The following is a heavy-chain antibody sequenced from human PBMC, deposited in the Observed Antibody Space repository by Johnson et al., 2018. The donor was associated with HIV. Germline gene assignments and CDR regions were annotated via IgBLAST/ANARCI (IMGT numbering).Heavy chain of an antibody. Sequence: VQLVESGGGVVQPGGSLRLSCAASGFTVSSNYMSWVRQAPGKGLEWVSVIYSGGSTYYADSVKGRFTISRDNSKNTLYLQMNSLRAEDTAVYYCARDPSPIVGATYAFDIWGQGTMVTVSS. CDR2: IYSGGST. D-gene: IGHD1-26*01. CDR3: ARDPSPIVGATYAFDI. CDR1: GFTVSSNY. V-gene: IGHV3-53*01. J-gene: IGHJ3*02.